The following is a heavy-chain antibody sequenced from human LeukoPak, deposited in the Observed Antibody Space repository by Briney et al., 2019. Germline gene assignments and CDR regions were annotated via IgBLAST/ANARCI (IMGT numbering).Heavy chain of an antibody. Sequence: SQTLSLTCTISGDSVSSNSSVWAWIRQSPSRGLEWLGRTYYRSKWYSDYAVSVKSRITINPDTSKNQFSLQLNSVTPEDTAVYYCARGWSNLDYWGQGTLVIVSS. CDR1: GDSVSSNSSV. J-gene: IGHJ4*02. CDR3: ARGWSNLDY. D-gene: IGHD6-19*01. V-gene: IGHV6-1*01. CDR2: TYYRSKWYS.